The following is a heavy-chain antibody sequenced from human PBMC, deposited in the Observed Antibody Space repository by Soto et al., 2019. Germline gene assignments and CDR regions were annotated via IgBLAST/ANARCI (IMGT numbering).Heavy chain of an antibody. J-gene: IGHJ4*02. D-gene: IGHD5-18*01. V-gene: IGHV3-74*01. CDR3: AKGGYSYGPDY. CDR2: INSDGSST. CDR1: GFTFSSYW. Sequence: GGSLRLSCAASGFTFSSYWMHWVRQAPGKGLVWVSRINSDGSSTSYADSVKGRFTISGDNAKNTLYLQMNSLRAEDTAVYYCAKGGYSYGPDYWGQGALVTVSS.